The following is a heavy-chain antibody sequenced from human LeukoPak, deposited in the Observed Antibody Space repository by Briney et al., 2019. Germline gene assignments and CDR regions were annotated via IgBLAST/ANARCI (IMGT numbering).Heavy chain of an antibody. Sequence: SETLSLTCAVSGGSISSGNWWSWVRQPPGKGLEWIGEIYHSGSTNYNPSLKSRVTISVDKSKNQFSLKLSSVTAADTAVYYCARGGGEYYYDSSGYGVPAFDIWGQGTMVTVSS. D-gene: IGHD3-22*01. V-gene: IGHV4-4*02. CDR2: IYHSGST. J-gene: IGHJ3*02. CDR3: ARGGGEYYYDSSGYGVPAFDI. CDR1: GGSISSGNW.